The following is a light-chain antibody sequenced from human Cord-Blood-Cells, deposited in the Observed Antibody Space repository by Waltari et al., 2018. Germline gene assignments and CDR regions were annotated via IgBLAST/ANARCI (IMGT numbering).Light chain of an antibody. J-gene: IGKJ2*01. V-gene: IGKV3-11*01. CDR3: QQRSNWPPMYT. CDR2: DAS. CDR1: QSVSSS. Sequence: EIVLKQSPATLSLSPGERATLSCRASQSVSSSLAWYQQKPGQAPRPLIYDASNRATGIPARFSGSGSGTDFTLTISSLEPEDFAVYYCQQRSNWPPMYTFGQGTKLEIK.